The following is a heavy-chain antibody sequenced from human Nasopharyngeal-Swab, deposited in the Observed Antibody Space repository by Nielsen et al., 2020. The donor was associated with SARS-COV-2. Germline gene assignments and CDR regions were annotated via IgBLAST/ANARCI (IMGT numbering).Heavy chain of an antibody. D-gene: IGHD3-10*01. V-gene: IGHV3-7*03. CDR2: IKPDGSEK. J-gene: IGHJ4*02. CDR1: GFTFFSGHW. CDR3: AREREYGSYDAPDY. Sequence: GESLKISCEATGFTFFSGHWMSWVRQAPGKGLEWVANIKPDGSEKNYVDSVKGRFTISRDNARNSLYLQINSLRAEDTAMYYCAREREYGSYDAPDYWGQGTLVTVSS.